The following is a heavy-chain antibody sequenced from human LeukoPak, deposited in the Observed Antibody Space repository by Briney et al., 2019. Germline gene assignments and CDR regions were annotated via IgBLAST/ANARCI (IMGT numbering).Heavy chain of an antibody. CDR3: ARDPSDSSGYYQYYFDY. CDR1: GYTFTSYY. CDR2: INPSGGST. D-gene: IGHD3-22*01. Sequence: GASVKVFCKASGYTFTSYYMHWVRQAPGQGLEWMGIINPSGGSTSYAQKFQGRVTMARDTSTSTVYMELSSLRSEDTAVYYCARDPSDSSGYYQYYFDYWGQGTLVTVSS. V-gene: IGHV1-46*01. J-gene: IGHJ4*02.